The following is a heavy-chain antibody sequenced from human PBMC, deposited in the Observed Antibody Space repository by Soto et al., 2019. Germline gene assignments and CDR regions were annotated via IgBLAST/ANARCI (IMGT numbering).Heavy chain of an antibody. CDR1: GGSISSSNW. CDR3: ARNPPRLRTFDY. J-gene: IGHJ4*02. D-gene: IGHD4-17*01. Sequence: PSETLSLTCAVSGGSISSSNWWSWVRQPPGKGLEWIGEIYHSGSTNYNPSLKSRVNISVGKSKNQFSLKLSSVTAADTAVYYCARNPPRLRTFDYWGQGTLVTVSS. CDR2: IYHSGST. V-gene: IGHV4-4*02.